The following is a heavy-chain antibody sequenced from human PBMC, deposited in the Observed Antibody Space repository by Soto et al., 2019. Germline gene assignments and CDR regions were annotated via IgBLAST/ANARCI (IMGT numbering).Heavy chain of an antibody. CDR1: GYTFTSYD. D-gene: IGHD1-1*01. CDR3: ARAVRAGTAYFFDY. CDR2: MNPNSANT. J-gene: IGHJ4*02. Sequence: QVHLVQSEAEVKKPGASVKVSCKASGYTFTSYDINWVRQATGQGLEWMGWMNPNSANTGYAQNFQGRVTMTRNTSISTIYMELSSLRSEDTVVYFCARAVRAGTAYFFDYWGQGSLVTVSS. V-gene: IGHV1-8*01.